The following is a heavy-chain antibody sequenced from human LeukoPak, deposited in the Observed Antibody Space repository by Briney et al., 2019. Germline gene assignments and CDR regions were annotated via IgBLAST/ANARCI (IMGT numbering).Heavy chain of an antibody. Sequence: TLSLTCTVSGGSISSGSYYWSWIRQPAGRGLEWIGRIYTSGSTNYNPSLKSRVTISVDTSKNQFSLKLSSVTAADTAVYYCERHPSGWRGESIDYWGQGTLVTVSS. J-gene: IGHJ4*02. CDR2: IYTSGST. D-gene: IGHD3-22*01. CDR1: GGSISSGSYY. V-gene: IGHV4-61*02. CDR3: ERHPSGWRGESIDY.